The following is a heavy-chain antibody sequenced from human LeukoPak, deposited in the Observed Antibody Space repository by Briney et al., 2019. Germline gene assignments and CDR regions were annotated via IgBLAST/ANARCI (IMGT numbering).Heavy chain of an antibody. CDR1: GFTFSSYA. V-gene: IGHV3-64*01. D-gene: IGHD3-10*01. CDR2: ISSNGGST. Sequence: GGSLRLSCAASGFTFSSYAMHWVRQAPGKGLEYVSAISSNGGSTYYANSVKGRFTISRDNSKNTLYLQMGSLRAEDMAVYYCAREVKPYGYFDYWGQGTLVTVSS. J-gene: IGHJ4*02. CDR3: AREVKPYGYFDY.